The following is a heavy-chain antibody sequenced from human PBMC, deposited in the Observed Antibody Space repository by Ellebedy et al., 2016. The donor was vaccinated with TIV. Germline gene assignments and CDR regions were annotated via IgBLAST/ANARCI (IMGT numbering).Heavy chain of an antibody. J-gene: IGHJ3*02. D-gene: IGHD3-22*01. Sequence: GESLKISCAASGFTFDDYAMAWVRQAPGKGLEWVSAIRSSRSYIYYADSVKGRFTISRDNAKNSLYLQMNSRRAEDTAVYYCARDGGEYYYDSSGFDIWGQGTMVTVSS. CDR1: GFTFDDYA. CDR3: ARDGGEYYYDSSGFDI. V-gene: IGHV3-21*01. CDR2: IRSSRSYI.